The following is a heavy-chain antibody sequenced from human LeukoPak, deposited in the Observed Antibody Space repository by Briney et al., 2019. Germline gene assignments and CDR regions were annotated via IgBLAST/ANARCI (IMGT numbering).Heavy chain of an antibody. CDR1: GGSMSSYY. Sequence: SETLSLTCTVSGGSMSSYYWSWIREPPGKGLEWIGYIYYNGKTNYSPSLNSRVTISVDTSRNQFSLKLNSVTAADTAVYYCARGGWSVDYWGQGTLVTVSS. V-gene: IGHV4-59*08. CDR2: IYYNGKT. D-gene: IGHD6-19*01. CDR3: ARGGWSVDY. J-gene: IGHJ4*02.